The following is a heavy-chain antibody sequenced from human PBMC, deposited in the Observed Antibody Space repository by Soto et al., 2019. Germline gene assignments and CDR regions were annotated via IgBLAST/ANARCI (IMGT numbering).Heavy chain of an antibody. D-gene: IGHD3-9*01. CDR1: GFTFNSYG. V-gene: IGHV3-30*18. Sequence: PGGSLRLSCAASGFTFNSYGMHWVRQAPGKGLEWVAFISYDGSNKYYGDSVKGRFTISRDKSKNTLYLQMNSLRGEDTAVYYCAKGMRDILTGYHYGTDVWGQGTTVTVSS. CDR3: AKGMRDILTGYHYGTDV. J-gene: IGHJ6*02. CDR2: ISYDGSNK.